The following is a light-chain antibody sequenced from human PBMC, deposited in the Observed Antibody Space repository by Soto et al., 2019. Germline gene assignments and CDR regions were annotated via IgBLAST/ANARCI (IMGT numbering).Light chain of an antibody. CDR2: DAS. J-gene: IGKJ1*01. V-gene: IGKV1-5*01. CDR3: QQYNRYSPWT. Sequence: DIRMTQSPSTLSASVGDRVTITCRASQSISSWLAWYQQKPGKAPKLLIYDASSLESVVPSRFSGSGSGTEFTLTTSSLQPDDFATYYCQQYNRYSPWTFGQGTKVEIK. CDR1: QSISSW.